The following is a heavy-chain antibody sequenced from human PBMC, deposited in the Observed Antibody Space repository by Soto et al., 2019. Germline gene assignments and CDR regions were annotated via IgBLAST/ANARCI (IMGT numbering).Heavy chain of an antibody. V-gene: IGHV3-74*01. CDR3: ARDGIVGWWSNGMVV. D-gene: IGHD2-8*02. Sequence: GGSLRLSCAASGFTFSSYWMHWVRQAPGKGLVWVSRINSDGSSTSYADSVKGRFTISRDNAKNTLYLQMNSLRAEDTAVYYCARDGIVGWWSNGMVVWGQGPIVTVFS. CDR1: GFTFSSYW. CDR2: INSDGSST. J-gene: IGHJ6*02.